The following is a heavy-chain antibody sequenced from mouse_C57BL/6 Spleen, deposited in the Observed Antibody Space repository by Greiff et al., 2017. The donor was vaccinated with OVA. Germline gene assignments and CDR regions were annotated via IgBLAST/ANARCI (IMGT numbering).Heavy chain of an antibody. CDR3: ARIGDSSGYLDY. V-gene: IGHV1-63*01. CDR1: GYTFTNYW. CDR2: IYPGGGYT. Sequence: QVQLQQSGAELVRPGTSVKMSCKASGYTFTNYWIGWAKQRPGHGLEWIGDIYPGGGYTNYNEKFKGKATLTAAKSSSTAYMQFSSLTSEDSAIYYCARIGDSSGYLDYWGQGTTLTVSS. D-gene: IGHD3-2*02. J-gene: IGHJ2*01.